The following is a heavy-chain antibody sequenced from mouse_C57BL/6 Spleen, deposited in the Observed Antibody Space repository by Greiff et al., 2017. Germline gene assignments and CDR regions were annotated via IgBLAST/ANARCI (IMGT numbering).Heavy chain of an antibody. CDR1: GYAFSSSW. CDR3: ARSGSSYVAY. D-gene: IGHD1-1*01. J-gene: IGHJ3*01. Sequence: VQLQQSGPELVKPGASVKISCKASGYAFSSSWMNWVKQRPGKGLEWIGRIYPGDGDTNYNGKFKGKATLTADKSSSTAYMQLSSLTSEDSAVYFCARSGSSYVAYWGQGTLVTVSA. V-gene: IGHV1-82*01. CDR2: IYPGDGDT.